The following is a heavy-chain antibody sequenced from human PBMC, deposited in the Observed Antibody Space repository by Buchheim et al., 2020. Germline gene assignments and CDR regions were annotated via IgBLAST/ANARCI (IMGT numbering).Heavy chain of an antibody. J-gene: IGHJ4*02. Sequence: QLQLQESGPGLVKPSETLSLTCTVSGGSISSSSYYWGWIRQPPGKGLEWIGSIYYSGSTYYNPSLKSRVTISVDTSKNQFSLKLSSVTAADTAVYYCARLHYDFWSGYYIAGTFDYWGQGTL. CDR1: GGSISSSSYY. D-gene: IGHD3-3*01. CDR3: ARLHYDFWSGYYIAGTFDY. CDR2: IYYSGST. V-gene: IGHV4-39*01.